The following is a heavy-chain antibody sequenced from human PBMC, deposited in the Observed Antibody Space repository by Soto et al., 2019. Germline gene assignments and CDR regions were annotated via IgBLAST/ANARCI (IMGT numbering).Heavy chain of an antibody. Sequence: QVQLVQSGAEVKKPGSSVKVSCKASGGTFSSYAISWVLQAPGQGLEWMGGIIPIFGTANYAQKFQGRVTITADESTSTAYMELSSLRSEDTAVYYCARDLQSGYYYDRGYFDYWGQGTLVTVSS. CDR1: GGTFSSYA. CDR2: IIPIFGTA. J-gene: IGHJ4*02. CDR3: ARDLQSGYYYDRGYFDY. V-gene: IGHV1-69*01. D-gene: IGHD3-10*02.